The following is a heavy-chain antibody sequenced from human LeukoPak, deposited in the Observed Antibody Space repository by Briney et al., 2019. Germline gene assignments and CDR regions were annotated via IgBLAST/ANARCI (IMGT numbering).Heavy chain of an antibody. CDR2: ISGSGGGT. V-gene: IGHV3-23*01. J-gene: IGHJ4*02. Sequence: GGSLRLSCAASGFTFSSYWMSWVRQAPGKGLEWVSGISGSGGGTYYADSVKGRFTISRDNSKNTLYLQMNSLRAADTAVYYCAKDYSSGWNDYWGQGTLVTVSS. CDR3: AKDYSSGWNDY. D-gene: IGHD6-19*01. CDR1: GFTFSSYW.